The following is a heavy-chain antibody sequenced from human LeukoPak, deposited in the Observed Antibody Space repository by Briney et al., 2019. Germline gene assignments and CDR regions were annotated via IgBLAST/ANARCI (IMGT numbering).Heavy chain of an antibody. Sequence: ASVKVSCKASGGTFSSYAIGWVRQAPGQGLEWMGGIIPIFGTANYAQKFQGRVTITADESTSTAYMELSSLRSEDTAVYYCARTEYSSSPSPEYYYGMDVWGQGTTVTVSS. J-gene: IGHJ6*02. CDR2: IIPIFGTA. V-gene: IGHV1-69*13. CDR1: GGTFSSYA. D-gene: IGHD6-6*01. CDR3: ARTEYSSSPSPEYYYGMDV.